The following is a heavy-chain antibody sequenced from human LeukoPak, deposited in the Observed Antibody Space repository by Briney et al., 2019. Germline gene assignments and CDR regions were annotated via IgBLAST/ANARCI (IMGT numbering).Heavy chain of an antibody. CDR1: GGSISSYY. CDR2: IYYSGST. Sequence: SETLSLTCTVSGGSISSYYWSWIRQPPGKGLEWIGYIYYSGSTNYNPSLKSRVTISVDTSKNQFSLKLGSVTAADTAVYYCARTRIRPGYYYDSSGYYEYFDYWGQGTLVTVSS. D-gene: IGHD3-22*01. CDR3: ARTRIRPGYYYDSSGYYEYFDY. J-gene: IGHJ4*02. V-gene: IGHV4-59*01.